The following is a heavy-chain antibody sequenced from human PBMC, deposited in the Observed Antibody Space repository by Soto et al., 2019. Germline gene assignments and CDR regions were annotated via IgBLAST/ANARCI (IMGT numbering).Heavy chain of an antibody. J-gene: IGHJ6*02. V-gene: IGHV3-21*01. CDR1: GFTFSSSS. CDR2: ISSSSRNI. D-gene: IGHD3-3*01. CDR3: AKDRRPIFGAYGMDV. Sequence: GGSLRLSCAASGFTFSSSSVNWVRQAPGEGLEWVSFISSSSRNIYYTDSVKGRFTISRDNAKNSLYLQMNSLSAEDTAIYYCAKDRRPIFGAYGMDVWGQGTTVTVSS.